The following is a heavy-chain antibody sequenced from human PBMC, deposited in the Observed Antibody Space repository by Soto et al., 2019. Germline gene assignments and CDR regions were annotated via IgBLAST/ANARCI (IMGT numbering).Heavy chain of an antibody. D-gene: IGHD1-26*01. CDR2: ISGSGGST. CDR3: ATSKLSQANKNSGSYGGYYFDY. CDR1: GFTFSSYA. Sequence: GGSLRLSCAASGFTFSSYAMSWVRQAPGKGLEWVSAISGSGGSTYYADSVKGRFTISRDNSKNTLYLQMNSLRAEDTAVYYCATSKLSQANKNSGSYGGYYFDYWGQGTLVTVSS. V-gene: IGHV3-23*01. J-gene: IGHJ4*02.